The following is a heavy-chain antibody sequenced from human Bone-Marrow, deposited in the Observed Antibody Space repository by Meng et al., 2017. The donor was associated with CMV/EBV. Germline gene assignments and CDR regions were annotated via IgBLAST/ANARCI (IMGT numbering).Heavy chain of an antibody. CDR1: GYPFTSYG. CDR2: ISAYNGNT. V-gene: IGHV1-18*01. Sequence: ASVKDSCKASGYPFTSYGISWVRQAPGQGLEWMGWISAYNGNTNYAQKLQGRGTMTTDTSTSTAYMELRSLRSDDTAVHYGASVGLELGATGVNDFWGQGTLVTVYS. D-gene: IGHD1-26*01. CDR3: ASVGLELGATGVNDF. J-gene: IGHJ4*02.